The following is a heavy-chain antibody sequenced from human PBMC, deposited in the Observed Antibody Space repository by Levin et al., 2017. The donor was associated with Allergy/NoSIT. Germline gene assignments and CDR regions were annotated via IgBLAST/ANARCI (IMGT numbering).Heavy chain of an antibody. Sequence: PSETLSLTCAVSGGSISSGGYSWSWIRQPPGKGLEWIGYIYHSGSTYYNPSLKSRVTISVDRSKNQFSLKLSSVTAADTAVYYCARAFKVFTFGGVIVIPDYWGQGTLVTVSS. CDR1: GGSISSGGYS. CDR2: IYHSGST. D-gene: IGHD3-16*02. V-gene: IGHV4-30-2*01. CDR3: ARAFKVFTFGGVIVIPDY. J-gene: IGHJ4*02.